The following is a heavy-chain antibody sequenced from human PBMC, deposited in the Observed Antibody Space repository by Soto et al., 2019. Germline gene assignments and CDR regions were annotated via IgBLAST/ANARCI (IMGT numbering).Heavy chain of an antibody. CDR3: ARDKDRQQLGGNYYYGMDV. CDR2: IMPVFPTP. D-gene: IGHD3-3*02. Sequence: SVKVSCKTSGGTFRTSAISWVRQAPGQGLEWMGGIMPVFPTPDYAQKFQGRVTITADESTGTAYMELSSLRSEDTAVYYCARDKDRQQLGGNYYYGMDVWGQGTTVTVSS. J-gene: IGHJ6*02. V-gene: IGHV1-69*13. CDR1: GGTFRTSA.